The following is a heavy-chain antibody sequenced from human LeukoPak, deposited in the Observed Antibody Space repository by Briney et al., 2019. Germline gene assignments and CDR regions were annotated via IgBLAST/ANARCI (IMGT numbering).Heavy chain of an antibody. J-gene: IGHJ6*03. CDR2: VDHTGST. D-gene: IGHD1-1*01. V-gene: IGHV4-59*01. CDR1: DDSITMYY. CDR3: ARGRVSSSTWYSTYYYYFYMDV. Sequence: SETLSLTCSVSDDSITMYYWTWIRQPPGKGLEWIGYVDHTGSTNFNPSLNGRVSISRDTTKNLFSLRLRSVTAAGTAVYFCARGRVSSSTWYSTYYYYFYMDVWGKGTTVTVSS.